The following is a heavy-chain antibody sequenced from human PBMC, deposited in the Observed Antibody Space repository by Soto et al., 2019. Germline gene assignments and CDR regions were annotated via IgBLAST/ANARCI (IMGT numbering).Heavy chain of an antibody. Sequence: SETLSLTCTVSDDSITDSNYYWGWIRQPPGKGLEWIGSIYYTGNTYSNPSLKSRVTISLDTSKKQLSLKLSSLTAADTAVYYCARQPNYDYGDYGPSDFWGQGTLVTVSS. CDR1: DDSITDSNYY. D-gene: IGHD4-17*01. CDR2: IYYTGNT. CDR3: ARQPNYDYGDYGPSDF. V-gene: IGHV4-39*01. J-gene: IGHJ4*02.